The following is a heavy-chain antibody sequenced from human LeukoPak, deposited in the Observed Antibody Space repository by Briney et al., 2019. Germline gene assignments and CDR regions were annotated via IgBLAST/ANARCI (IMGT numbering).Heavy chain of an antibody. CDR3: ARVVRLHNWFDP. CDR2: IIPIFGTA. V-gene: IGHV1-69*05. CDR1: GGTFSSYA. J-gene: IGHJ5*02. D-gene: IGHD4-11*01. Sequence: ASVKVSCKASGGTFSSYAISWVRQAPGQGLEWMGGIIPIFGTANYAQKFQGRVTMTRNTSISTAYMELSSLRSEDTAVYYCARVVRLHNWFDPWGQGTLVTVSS.